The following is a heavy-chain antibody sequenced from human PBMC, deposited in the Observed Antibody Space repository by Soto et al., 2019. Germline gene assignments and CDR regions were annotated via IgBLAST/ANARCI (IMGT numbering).Heavy chain of an antibody. CDR2: ISGSGGST. CDR1: GFTFSSYA. V-gene: IGHV3-23*01. D-gene: IGHD4-4*01. J-gene: IGHJ4*02. Sequence: EVQLLESGGGLVQPGGSLRLSCAASGFTFSSYAMSWVRQAPGKGLEWVSAISGSGGSTYYADSVKGRFTISRDNSKNTLYLQMNSLRAEDTAVYYCAKGQIYSIHTLLLPFDYWGQGTLVTVSS. CDR3: AKGQIYSIHTLLLPFDY.